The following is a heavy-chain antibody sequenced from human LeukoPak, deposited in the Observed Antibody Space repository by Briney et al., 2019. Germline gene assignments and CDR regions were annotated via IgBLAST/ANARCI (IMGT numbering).Heavy chain of an antibody. CDR3: ARDNSDTVKGECSGACYWWFDP. CDR1: GYPFTKFY. CDR2: MSPNGDST. J-gene: IGHJ5*02. Sequence: ASVKVSCKASGYPFTKFYMHWVRQAPGHGLEWMGLMSPNGDSTLYSQKFQGRVTMTRDTSTSTGYMELGSLRSEDTAVYYCARDNSDTVKGECSGACYWWFDPWGQGTLVTVSS. V-gene: IGHV1-46*01. D-gene: IGHD6-19*01.